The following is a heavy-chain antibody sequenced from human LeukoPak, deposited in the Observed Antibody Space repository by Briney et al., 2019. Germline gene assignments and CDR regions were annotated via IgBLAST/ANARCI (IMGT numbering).Heavy chain of an antibody. CDR3: ARGGHYYYYMDV. Sequence: SETLSLTCTVSAGSISSYYWSWLRQPAGKGLEWIGRIYTSGSTNYNPSLKSRVTMSVDTSKNQFSLKLSSVTAADTAVYYCARGGHYYYYMDVWGKGTTVTISS. J-gene: IGHJ6*03. CDR2: IYTSGST. CDR1: AGSISSYY. V-gene: IGHV4-4*07.